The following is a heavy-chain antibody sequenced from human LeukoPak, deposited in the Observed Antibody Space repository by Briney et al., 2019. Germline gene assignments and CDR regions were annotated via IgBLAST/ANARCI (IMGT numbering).Heavy chain of an antibody. V-gene: IGHV1-46*01. D-gene: IGHD1-26*01. CDR1: GYSFTNYY. CDR2: INPSGGTT. CDR3: ARARQLPFDY. Sequence: ASVKVSCKASGYSFTNYYMHWVRQAPGQGLELMGIINPSGGTTSYTQKFQGRVTMTRDTSTSTVYMELSSLRSEDTAVYYCARARQLPFDYWGQGTLVTVSS. J-gene: IGHJ4*02.